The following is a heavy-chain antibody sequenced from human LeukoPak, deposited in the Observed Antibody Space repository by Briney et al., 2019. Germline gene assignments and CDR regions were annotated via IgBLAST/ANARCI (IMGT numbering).Heavy chain of an antibody. J-gene: IGHJ6*03. Sequence: SQTLSLTCTVSGGSISSGSYYWSWIRQPAGTGLEWIGRIYTSGSTNYNPSLKSRVTISVDTSKNQFSLKLSSVTAADTAVYYCARDRGEQLGDYYYMDVWGKGTTVTVSS. CDR3: ARDRGEQLGDYYYMDV. CDR2: IYTSGST. CDR1: GGSISSGSYY. D-gene: IGHD6-6*01. V-gene: IGHV4-61*02.